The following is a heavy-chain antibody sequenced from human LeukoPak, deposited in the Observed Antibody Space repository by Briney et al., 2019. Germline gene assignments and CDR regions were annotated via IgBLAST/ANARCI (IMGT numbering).Heavy chain of an antibody. V-gene: IGHV4-34*01. CDR1: GGSFSGYY. CDR3: ARGWRLPSRFDP. D-gene: IGHD6-25*01. CDR2: INHSGST. J-gene: IGHJ5*02. Sequence: SETLSLTCAVYGGSFSGYYWSWIRQPPGKGLEWIGEINHSGSTNYNPSLKSRVTISVDTSKNQFSLKLSSVTAADTAVYYCARGWRLPSRFDPWGQGTLVTVSS.